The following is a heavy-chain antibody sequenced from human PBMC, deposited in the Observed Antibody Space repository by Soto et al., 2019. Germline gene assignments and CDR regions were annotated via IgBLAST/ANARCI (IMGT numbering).Heavy chain of an antibody. J-gene: IGHJ4*02. V-gene: IGHV4-61*01. Sequence: PSETLSLTCTVSGASVSSDSHYWSWTRQPPGKGPEWIGYIYYSGTTKYNPSLRSRVTISVDTSKNQFSLELSSVTAADTAVYYCAVGPPNFVRYLDYWGQGRLVTVS. D-gene: IGHD1-26*01. CDR3: AVGPPNFVRYLDY. CDR1: GASVSSDSHY. CDR2: IYYSGTT.